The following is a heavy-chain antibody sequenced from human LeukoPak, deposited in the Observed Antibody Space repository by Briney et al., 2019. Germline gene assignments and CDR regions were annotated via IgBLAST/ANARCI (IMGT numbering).Heavy chain of an antibody. D-gene: IGHD3-3*01. Sequence: GWSLRLSCAAAGFTLSSYGMHWIRQAPGKRLEWVAFIRYDGSNKYYADSVKGRFTISRDNSKNTLYLQMNSLRAEDTAVYYCAKDHLIYDFWSGYHDYWGQGTLVTVSS. CDR3: AKDHLIYDFWSGYHDY. CDR1: GFTLSSYG. CDR2: IRYDGSNK. J-gene: IGHJ4*02. V-gene: IGHV3-30*02.